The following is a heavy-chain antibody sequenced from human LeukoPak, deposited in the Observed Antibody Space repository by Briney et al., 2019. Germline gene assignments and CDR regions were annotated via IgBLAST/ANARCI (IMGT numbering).Heavy chain of an antibody. CDR2: INHSGST. CDR3: ARGGLPVTGGMDV. CDR1: GGSFSGYY. Sequence: SETLSLTCAVYGGSFSGYYWSWIRQPPGKGLEWIGEINHSGSTNYNPSLKSRVTISVDTSKNQFSLKLSSVTAADTAVYYCARGGLPVTGGMDVWGQGTTVTVSS. J-gene: IGHJ6*02. V-gene: IGHV4-34*01. D-gene: IGHD5-12*01.